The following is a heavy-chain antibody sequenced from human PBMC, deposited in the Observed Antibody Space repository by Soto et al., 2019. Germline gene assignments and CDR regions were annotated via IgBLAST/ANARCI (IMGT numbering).Heavy chain of an antibody. CDR3: ARGLRGYSYGFLAYYYFDY. J-gene: IGHJ4*02. Sequence: GESLKISCKGSGYSFTSYRIGWVRQMPGKGLEWMGIIYPGDSDTRYSPSFQGQVTISVDTSKNQFSLKLSSVTAVDTAVYYCARGLRGYSYGFLAYYYFDYWGQGTLVTVSS. D-gene: IGHD5-18*01. V-gene: IGHV5-51*01. CDR2: IYPGDSDT. CDR1: GYSFTSYR.